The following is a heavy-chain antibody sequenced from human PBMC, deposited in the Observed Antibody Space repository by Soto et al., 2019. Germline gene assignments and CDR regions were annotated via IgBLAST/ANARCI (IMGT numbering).Heavy chain of an antibody. CDR2: IKQDGSEK. D-gene: IGHD5-18*01. J-gene: IGHJ2*01. Sequence: GGSLRLSCAASGFTFSSYWMSWVRQAPGKGLEWVANIKQDGSEKYYVDSVKGRFTISRDNAKNSLYLQMNSLRAEDTAVYYCARDPPRYSYGHNYWYFDLWGRGTLVT. CDR1: GFTFSSYW. V-gene: IGHV3-7*01. CDR3: ARDPPRYSYGHNYWYFDL.